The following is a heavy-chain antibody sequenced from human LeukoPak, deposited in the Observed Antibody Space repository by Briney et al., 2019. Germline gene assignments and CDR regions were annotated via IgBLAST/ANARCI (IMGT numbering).Heavy chain of an antibody. V-gene: IGHV3-33*01. J-gene: IGHJ4*02. CDR1: GFTFSGYG. Sequence: PGGSLRLSCATSGFTFSGYGMHWVRQAPGKGLEWVTVIWSDGSNKYYADSVKGRFTISRDNSKNTLYLQMNSLRAEDTAVYYCARGCYAGRGHHFEYWGQGTLVTVSS. D-gene: IGHD2-2*01. CDR3: ARGCYAGRGHHFEY. CDR2: IWSDGSNK.